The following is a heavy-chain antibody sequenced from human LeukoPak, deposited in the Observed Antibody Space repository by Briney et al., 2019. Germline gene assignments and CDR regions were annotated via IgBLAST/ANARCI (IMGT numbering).Heavy chain of an antibody. CDR3: AKSYNGYESKPDY. J-gene: IGHJ4*02. CDR1: GFIFSTYG. CDR2: ISNDGSNK. D-gene: IGHD5-12*01. Sequence: GGSLRLSCAASGFIFSTYGIHWVRQAPGKGLEWVAVISNDGSNKYYADSVKGRFTISRDNSKNTLYLQMNSLRAEDTAVYYCAKSYNGYESKPDYWGQGTLVTVSS. V-gene: IGHV3-30*18.